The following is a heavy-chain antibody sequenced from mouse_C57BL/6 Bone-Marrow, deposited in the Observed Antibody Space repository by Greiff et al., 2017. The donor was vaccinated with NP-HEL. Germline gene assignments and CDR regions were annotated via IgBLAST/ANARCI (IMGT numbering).Heavy chain of an antibody. CDR1: GYTFTDYY. J-gene: IGHJ2*01. Sequence: VQLQQSGPVLVKPGASVKMSCKASGYTFTDYYMNWVKQSHGKSLEWIGVINPYNGGTSYNQKFKGKATLTVDKSSSTAYMELNSLTSEDSAVYYCASYYGRDYFDYRGKGTTLTVSS. CDR2: INPYNGGT. D-gene: IGHD1-1*01. CDR3: ASYYGRDYFDY. V-gene: IGHV1-19*01.